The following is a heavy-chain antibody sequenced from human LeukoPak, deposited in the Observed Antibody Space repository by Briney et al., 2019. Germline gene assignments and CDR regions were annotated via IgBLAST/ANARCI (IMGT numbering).Heavy chain of an antibody. J-gene: IGHJ4*02. V-gene: IGHV1-2*02. CDR3: ARDPPGYCTNGVCHINPTSPDYFDY. Sequence: ASVKVSCKASGYTFTDYYMHWVRQAPGQGLEWMGWINPNSGGTNYAQKFQGRVTMTRDTSISTAYMELSRLRSDDTAVYYCARDPPGYCTNGVCHINPTSPDYFDYWGQGTLVTVSS. CDR1: GYTFTDYY. CDR2: INPNSGGT. D-gene: IGHD2-8*01.